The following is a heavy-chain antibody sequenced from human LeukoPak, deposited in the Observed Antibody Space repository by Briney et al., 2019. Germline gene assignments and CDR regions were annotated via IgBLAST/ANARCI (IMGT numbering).Heavy chain of an antibody. Sequence: ASVKVSCKASGYTFTSYDINWVRQATGQGLEWMGWMNPNSGNTGYAQKFQGRVTITRNTSISTAYMELSSLRSEDTAVYYCARRAGTAYSSGWSHPRGTYYYYYMDVWGKGTTVTVSS. CDR2: MNPNSGNT. J-gene: IGHJ6*03. V-gene: IGHV1-8*03. CDR1: GYTFTSYD. CDR3: ARRAGTAYSSGWSHPRGTYYYYYMDV. D-gene: IGHD6-19*01.